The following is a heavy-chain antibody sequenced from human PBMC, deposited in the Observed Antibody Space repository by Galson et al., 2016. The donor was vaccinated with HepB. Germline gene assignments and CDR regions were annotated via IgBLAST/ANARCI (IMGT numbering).Heavy chain of an antibody. J-gene: IGHJ3*02. D-gene: IGHD6-19*01. CDR2: ISSGSSYT. CDR3: ARMWYSSGWLDGFDI. V-gene: IGHV3-21*01. Sequence: SLRLSCAVSGFSFRSHAMNWARQAPGKGLEWVSSISSGSSYTYYADSVKGRFTISRDNARNSLYLQMNSLGVEDTAVDYCARMWYSSGWLDGFDIWGQGTMVTVSS. CDR1: GFSFRSHA.